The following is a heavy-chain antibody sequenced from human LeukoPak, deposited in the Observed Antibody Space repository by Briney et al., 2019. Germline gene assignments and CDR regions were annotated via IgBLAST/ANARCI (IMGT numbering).Heavy chain of an antibody. J-gene: IGHJ5*02. V-gene: IGHV4-61*02. D-gene: IGHD3-10*01. CDR1: GGSFSSGSYY. CDR2: MYSSGS. Sequence: SETLSLTCTVSGGSFSSGSYYLSWIRQTAGKGLEWIGRMYSSGSNYNPSLKSRVTMSIDTSTKQLSLKLSSVTAADTAVYYCARDSGTTGEVKFDPWGQGTLVTISS. CDR3: ARDSGTTGEVKFDP.